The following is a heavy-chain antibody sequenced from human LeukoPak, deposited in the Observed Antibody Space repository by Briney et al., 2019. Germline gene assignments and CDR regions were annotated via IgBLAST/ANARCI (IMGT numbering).Heavy chain of an antibody. CDR1: GFTFSSYA. D-gene: IGHD6-13*01. CDR2: ISYDGSNK. V-gene: IGHV3-30-3*01. Sequence: GGSLRLSCAASGFTFSSYAMHWVRQAPGKGLEWVAVISYDGSNKYYADSVKGRFTVSRDNSKNTLYLQMNSLRAEDTAVYYCAKDRVTAAGYYFDYWGQGTLVTASS. J-gene: IGHJ4*02. CDR3: AKDRVTAAGYYFDY.